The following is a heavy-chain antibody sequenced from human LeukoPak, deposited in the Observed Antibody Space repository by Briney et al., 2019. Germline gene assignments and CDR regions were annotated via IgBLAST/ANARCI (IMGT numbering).Heavy chain of an antibody. Sequence: PGGSLRLSCAASGFTFNTYAMSWVRQAPGKGLERVSGVSGSGGNIYYADSVKGRFTISRDNSKNTLYLQMNSLRAEDTAVYYCARASLLWFGELLFSAAFDYWGQGTLVTVSS. CDR3: ARASLLWFGELLFSAAFDY. CDR1: GFTFNTYA. CDR2: VSGSGGNI. D-gene: IGHD3-10*01. V-gene: IGHV3-23*01. J-gene: IGHJ4*02.